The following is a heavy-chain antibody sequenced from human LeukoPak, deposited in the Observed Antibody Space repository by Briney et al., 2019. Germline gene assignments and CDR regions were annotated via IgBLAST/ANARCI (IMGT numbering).Heavy chain of an antibody. J-gene: IGHJ4*02. CDR3: ARDGALDY. CDR1: GYTFTDYY. CDR2: INPDSGGT. Sequence: ASVKVSCKASGYTFTDYYMQWVRQAPGQGLEWMGWINPDSGGTKCAQKFQGRVTMTRDTSISTAYMEVSGLRSDDTAVYYCARDGALDYWGQGTLVTVSS. V-gene: IGHV1-2*02. D-gene: IGHD3-16*01.